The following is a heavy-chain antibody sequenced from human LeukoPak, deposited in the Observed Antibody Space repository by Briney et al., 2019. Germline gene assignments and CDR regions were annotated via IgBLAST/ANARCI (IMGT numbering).Heavy chain of an antibody. V-gene: IGHV3-13*04. CDR1: GFTFSNYD. J-gene: IGHJ3*02. Sequence: GGSVRHFCAASGFTFSNYDMHWVRHVTGKGLEWVSAIGTAGDTYYPGSVKGRFTISRENAKNSLYLQMNSLRAGDTAVYYCARGPSQDYDSSVYDPRVFDIWGGGAIVTVSS. CDR2: IGTAGDT. D-gene: IGHD3-22*01. CDR3: ARGPSQDYDSSVYDPRVFDI.